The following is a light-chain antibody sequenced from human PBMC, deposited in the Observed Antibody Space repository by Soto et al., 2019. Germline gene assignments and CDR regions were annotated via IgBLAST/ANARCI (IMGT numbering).Light chain of an antibody. V-gene: IGKV1-33*01. Sequence: DIQMTQSPSSLSASVGDRVTITCQASQDISNYVNWYQQKPGKAPKLLIYDASNLETGVPSRFSGSGSGTDFTFTISSLQPEDIATYYCQQYDNPPPLTFGGGTKVEIK. CDR2: DAS. CDR1: QDISNY. CDR3: QQYDNPPPLT. J-gene: IGKJ4*01.